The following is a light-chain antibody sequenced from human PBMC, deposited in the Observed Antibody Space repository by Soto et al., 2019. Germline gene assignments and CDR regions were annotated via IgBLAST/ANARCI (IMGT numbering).Light chain of an antibody. V-gene: IGKV1-5*03. J-gene: IGKJ1*01. Sequence: IQMTQSPSTLSASVGDIVAITCRASQRISSWLAWYQQKPGKAPKLLIYKASSLESGVPSRFSGSGSGTEFTLTISSLQPDDFATYYCQQYNSYPWTFGQGTKVDIK. CDR3: QQYNSYPWT. CDR2: KAS. CDR1: QRISSW.